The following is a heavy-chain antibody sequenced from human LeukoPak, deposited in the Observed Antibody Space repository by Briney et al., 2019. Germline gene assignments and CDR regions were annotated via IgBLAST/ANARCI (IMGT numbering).Heavy chain of an antibody. J-gene: IGHJ5*02. D-gene: IGHD6-13*01. CDR2: IKQDGSEK. V-gene: IGHV3-7*01. CDR3: ASLSAAAGTWWFDP. Sequence: SGGSLRLSCAASGFTFSSHWMSWVRQAPGKGLEWVANIKQDGSEKYYVDSVKGRFTISRDNAKNSLYLQMNSLRAEDTAVYHCASLSAAAGTWWFDPWGQGTLVTVSS. CDR1: GFTFSSHW.